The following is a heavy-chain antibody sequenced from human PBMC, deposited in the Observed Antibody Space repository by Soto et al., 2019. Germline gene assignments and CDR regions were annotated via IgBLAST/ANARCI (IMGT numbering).Heavy chain of an antibody. Sequence: QVQLVQSGAEVKKPGSSVKVSCKTSRDTFNKYAFNWVRQAPGQGLEWMGWIIPVFSTRNYAEKFQGRVTITADDSTSTAYRELRSLRFEDTAVSYCARGETYLGVWGQGTTVTVSS. D-gene: IGHD3-16*01. V-gene: IGHV1-69*01. CDR2: IIPVFSTR. CDR1: RDTFNKYA. J-gene: IGHJ6*02. CDR3: ARGETYLGV.